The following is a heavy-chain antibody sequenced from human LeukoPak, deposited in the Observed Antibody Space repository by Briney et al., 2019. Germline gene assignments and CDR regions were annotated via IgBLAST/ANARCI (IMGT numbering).Heavy chain of an antibody. V-gene: IGHV1-2*02. Sequence: ASVKVSCKASGYTFTGYYMHWVRQAPGQGLEWMGWINPNSGGTNYAQKLQGRVTMTTDTSTSTAYMELRSLSSDDTAVYYCARVQVAGTGYFDYWGQGTLVTVSS. J-gene: IGHJ4*02. CDR2: INPNSGGT. CDR1: GYTFTGYY. D-gene: IGHD6-19*01. CDR3: ARVQVAGTGYFDY.